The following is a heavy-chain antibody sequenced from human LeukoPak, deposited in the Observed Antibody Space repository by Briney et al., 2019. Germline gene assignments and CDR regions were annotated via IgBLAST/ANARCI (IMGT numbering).Heavy chain of an antibody. CDR1: GFTFSSYA. V-gene: IGHV3-30*04. J-gene: IGHJ4*02. CDR2: ISYDGSNK. D-gene: IGHD1-1*01. CDR3: ARTPTERYSNY. Sequence: GGSLRLSCAASGFTFSSYAMHWVRQAPGKGLEWVAVISYDGSNKYYADSVKGRFTISRDNSKNTLYLQMNSLRAEDTAVYYCARTPTERYSNYWGQGTLVTVSS.